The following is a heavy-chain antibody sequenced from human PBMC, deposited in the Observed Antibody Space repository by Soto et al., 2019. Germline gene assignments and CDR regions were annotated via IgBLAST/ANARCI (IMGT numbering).Heavy chain of an antibody. J-gene: IGHJ5*01. D-gene: IGHD5-12*01. CDR3: ARGYSRPDWFDS. Sequence: QVQLQESGPGLMKPSQTLSLTCTVSGGYISTAGSFWSWVRQHPGKGLEWIGYMSHSETTHYISSLTRRVTISIDTSQNPFSLNLDSVTAADTAVYYCARGYSRPDWFDSWGPGTLVIVSS. V-gene: IGHV4-31*03. CDR1: GGYISTAGSF. CDR2: MSHSETT.